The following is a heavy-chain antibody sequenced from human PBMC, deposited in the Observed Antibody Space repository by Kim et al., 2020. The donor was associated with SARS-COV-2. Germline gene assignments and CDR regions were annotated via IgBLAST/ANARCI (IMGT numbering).Heavy chain of an antibody. CDR3: ARWSRGYSYGPAYYYYYG. Sequence: SETLSLTCAVYGGSFSGYYWSWIRQPPGKGLEWIGEINHSGSTNYNPSLKSRVTISVDTSKNQFSLKLSSVTAADTAVYYCARWSRGYSYGPAYYYYYG. J-gene: IGHJ6*01. D-gene: IGHD5-18*01. CDR2: INHSGST. V-gene: IGHV4-34*01. CDR1: GGSFSGYY.